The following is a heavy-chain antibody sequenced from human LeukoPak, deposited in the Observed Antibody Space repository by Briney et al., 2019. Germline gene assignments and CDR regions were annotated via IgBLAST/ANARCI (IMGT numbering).Heavy chain of an antibody. CDR2: MNPNSGNT. CDR1: GYTFTSYD. D-gene: IGHD2-15*01. Sequence: ASVKVSCKASGYTFTSYDINWVRQATGQGLEWMGWMNPNSGNTGYAQKFQGRVTMTRNTSISTAYMELSSLRSEDTAVYYCARLPRYCSGGSCYSGIDYWGQGTLVTVSS. J-gene: IGHJ4*02. V-gene: IGHV1-8*01. CDR3: ARLPRYCSGGSCYSGIDY.